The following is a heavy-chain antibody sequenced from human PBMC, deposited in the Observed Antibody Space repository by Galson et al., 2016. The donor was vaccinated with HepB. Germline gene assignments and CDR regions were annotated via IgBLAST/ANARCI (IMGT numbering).Heavy chain of an antibody. CDR2: INWSGDST. CDR3: ARGLVGSGMDV. CDR1: GFTFDDYG. J-gene: IGHJ6*02. D-gene: IGHD3-10*01. Sequence: SLRLSCAASGFTFDDYGMTWVRQAPGKGLEWVSGINWSGDSTAYADSVKGRFTISRDDAKNSLYLQMSSLRAEDTALYQCARGLVGSGMDVWGQGTTVTGSS. V-gene: IGHV3-20*01.